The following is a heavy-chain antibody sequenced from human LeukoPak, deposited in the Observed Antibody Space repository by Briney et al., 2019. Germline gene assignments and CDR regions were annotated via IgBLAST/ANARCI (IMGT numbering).Heavy chain of an antibody. CDR2: ISSSSSYI. V-gene: IGHV3-21*01. CDR3: ARGRGSIAAAGY. CDR1: GFTFSSYS. J-gene: IGHJ4*02. Sequence: PGGSLRLSCAASGFTFSSYSMNWVRQAPGKGLEWVSSISSSSSYIYYADSVKGRFTISRDNAKNALYLQMNSLRAEDTAVYYCARGRGSIAAAGYWGQGTLVTVSS. D-gene: IGHD6-13*01.